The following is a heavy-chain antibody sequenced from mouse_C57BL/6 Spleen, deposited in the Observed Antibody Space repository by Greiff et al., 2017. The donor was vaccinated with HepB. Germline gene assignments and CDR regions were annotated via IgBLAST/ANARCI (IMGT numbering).Heavy chain of an antibody. J-gene: IGHJ1*03. D-gene: IGHD1-1*01. CDR3: ARDYYGGSWYFDV. Sequence: EVMLVESEGGLVQPGSSMKLSCTASGFTFSDYYMAWVRQVPEKGLEWVANINYDGSSTYYLDSLKSRFIISRDNAKNILYLQMSSLKSEDTATYYCARDYYGGSWYFDVWGTGTTVTVAS. V-gene: IGHV5-16*01. CDR1: GFTFSDYY. CDR2: INYDGSST.